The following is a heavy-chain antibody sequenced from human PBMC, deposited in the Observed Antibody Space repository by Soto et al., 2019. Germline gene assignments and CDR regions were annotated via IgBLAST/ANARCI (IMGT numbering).Heavy chain of an antibody. CDR3: THTDSRTSLAMDY. J-gene: IGHJ4*02. CDR2: ICWDDDK. CDR1: GFSLYTGGVG. V-gene: IGHV2-5*02. D-gene: IGHD2-21*02. Sequence: QITLKESGPTLVEPTQTLTLTCTFSGFSLYTGGVGVAWIRQPPGKALEWLVLICWDDDKRYSPSLKSRLNITKDTSKKQVVLTMTNLDPVDTATYYCTHTDSRTSLAMDYWGQGTLVTVSS.